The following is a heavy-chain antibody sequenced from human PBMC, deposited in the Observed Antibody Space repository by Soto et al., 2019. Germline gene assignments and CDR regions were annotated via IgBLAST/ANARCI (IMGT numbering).Heavy chain of an antibody. Sequence: PSETLSLTCTVSGGSISSYYWSWIRQPPGKGLEWIGYIYYSGSTNYNPSLKSRVTISVDTSKNQFSLKLSSVTAADTAVYYCARQGGYYDSSGPDYWGQGTLVTVSS. CDR3: ARQGGYYDSSGPDY. D-gene: IGHD3-22*01. CDR2: IYYSGST. V-gene: IGHV4-59*08. CDR1: GGSISSYY. J-gene: IGHJ4*02.